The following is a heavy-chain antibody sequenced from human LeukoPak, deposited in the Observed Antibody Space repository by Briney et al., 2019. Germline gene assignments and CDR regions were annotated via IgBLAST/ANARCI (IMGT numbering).Heavy chain of an antibody. V-gene: IGHV1-2*02. J-gene: IGHJ4*02. Sequence: ASVKVSCKASGYTFTGYYMHWVRQAPGQGLEWMGWINPNSGGTNYAQKFQGRVTMTSDTSISTAYMEMNRLRSDDMAVYYCATLEMDYGDDDDLVYFDYWGQGTPVTVSS. CDR3: ATLEMDYGDDDDLVYFDY. CDR2: INPNSGGT. D-gene: IGHD4/OR15-4a*01. CDR1: GYTFTGYY.